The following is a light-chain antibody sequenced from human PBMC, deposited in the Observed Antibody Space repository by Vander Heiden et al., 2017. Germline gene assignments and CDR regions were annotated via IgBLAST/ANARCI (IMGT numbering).Light chain of an antibody. J-gene: IGLJ2*01. V-gene: IGLV3-25*03. CDR1: AWPKQY. Sequence: SHELTQPPSVSGSPGHTARIPCSGDAWPKQYAYWYQQKPAQAHDLVVYTDGERHSGSTERVSGSNSGTTVTLTISGVQAEDEADDDCQSADRSGTYRGVVFGGGTKLTVL. CDR3: QSADRSGTYRGVV. CDR2: TDG.